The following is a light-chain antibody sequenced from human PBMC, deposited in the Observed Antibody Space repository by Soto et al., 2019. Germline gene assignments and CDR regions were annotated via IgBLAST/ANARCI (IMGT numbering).Light chain of an antibody. CDR3: LSYVSSRT. Sequence: EVVLTQSPGSLSLSPGDRATLSCRASRSLVNTYVAWYQQKAGQAPRLLIFDASTRATGIPDRFSGSGSGTDFTLSISRLEPEDFAVYYCLSYVSSRTFGHGTKVEI. J-gene: IGKJ1*01. CDR2: DAS. V-gene: IGKV3-20*01. CDR1: RSLVNTY.